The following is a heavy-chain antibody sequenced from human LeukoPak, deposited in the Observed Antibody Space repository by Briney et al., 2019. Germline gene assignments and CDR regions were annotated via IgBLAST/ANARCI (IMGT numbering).Heavy chain of an antibody. D-gene: IGHD1/OR15-1a*01. CDR1: GGTFSSYA. V-gene: IGHV1-69*13. Sequence: SVKVSCKASGGTFSSYAISWVRQAPGQGLEWMGGIIPIFGTANYAQKFQGRVTITADESTSTAYMELSSLRSEDTAVYYCARDLIRTSWNRNGFDPGAREPWSPSPQ. CDR2: IIPIFGTA. CDR3: ARDLIRTSWNRNGFDP. J-gene: IGHJ5*02.